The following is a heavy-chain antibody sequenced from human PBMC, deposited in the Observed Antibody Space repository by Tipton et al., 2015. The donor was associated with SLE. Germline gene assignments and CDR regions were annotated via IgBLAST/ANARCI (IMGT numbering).Heavy chain of an antibody. Sequence: TLSLTCAVSGYSISSGYYWGWIRQPPGKGLEWIGIIYHSGSTYYNPSLKSRVTISVDTSKNQFSLKLTSVTAADTAVYYCALGRDGYNVDFWGQGTLVTVSS. CDR1: GYSISSGYY. J-gene: IGHJ4*02. D-gene: IGHD5-24*01. CDR2: IYHSGST. V-gene: IGHV4-38-2*01. CDR3: ALGRDGYNVDF.